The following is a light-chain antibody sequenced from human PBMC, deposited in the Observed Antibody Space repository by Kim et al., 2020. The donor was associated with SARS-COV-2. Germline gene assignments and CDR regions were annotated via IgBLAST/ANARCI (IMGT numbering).Light chain of an antibody. J-gene: IGLJ1*01. Sequence: GQSVTISCTGTSSDVGAYNYVSWYQQHPGKAPKLMIYVVSKRPSGVPDRFSGSKSGNTASLTISGLQAEDEADYYCCSYAGSYSFVFGTGTQLTVL. CDR1: SSDVGAYNY. V-gene: IGLV2-11*01. CDR3: CSYAGSYSFV. CDR2: VVS.